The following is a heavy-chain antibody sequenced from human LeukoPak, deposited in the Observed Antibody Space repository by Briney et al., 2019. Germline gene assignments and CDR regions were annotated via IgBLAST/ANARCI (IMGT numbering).Heavy chain of an antibody. V-gene: IGHV1-2*02. J-gene: IGHJ6*03. CDR1: GYTFTGYY. D-gene: IGHD6-6*01. Sequence: GASVKVSCKASGYTFTGYYMHWVRQAPGQGLEWMGSINPNSGGTNYAQKFQGRVTMTRDTSISTAYMELSRLRSDDTAVYYCARDPTREGYSSSSGVYYYYMDVWGKGTTVTVSS. CDR3: ARDPTREGYSSSSGVYYYYMDV. CDR2: INPNSGGT.